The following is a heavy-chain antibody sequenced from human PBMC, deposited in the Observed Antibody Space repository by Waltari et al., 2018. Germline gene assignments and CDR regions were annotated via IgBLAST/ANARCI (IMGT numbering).Heavy chain of an antibody. CDR2: INPNSGGT. Sequence: QVQLVQSGAEVKKPGASVKVSCKASGYTFTGYYMHWVRQAPGQGLEWMGRINPNSGGTNYAQKFQGRVTMTRNTSISTAYMELSSLRSEDTAVYYCARRFNVRGVLPGYWGQGTLVTVSS. V-gene: IGHV1-2*06. CDR3: ARRFNVRGVLPGY. D-gene: IGHD3-10*01. CDR1: GYTFTGYY. J-gene: IGHJ4*02.